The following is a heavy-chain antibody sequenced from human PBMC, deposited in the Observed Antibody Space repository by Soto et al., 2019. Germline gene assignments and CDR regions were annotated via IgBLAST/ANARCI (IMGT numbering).Heavy chain of an antibody. Sequence: SQTLSLTCAISGGSVSSNSAAWNWIRQSPSRGLEWLGRTYYRSKWYNDYAVSVKSRITINPDTSKNQFSLQLNSVTPEDTAVYYCARVRWELLGGNYYYGMDVWGQGTTVTVSS. CDR3: ARVRWELLGGNYYYGMDV. V-gene: IGHV6-1*01. D-gene: IGHD1-26*01. J-gene: IGHJ6*02. CDR2: TYYRSKWYN. CDR1: GGSVSSNSAA.